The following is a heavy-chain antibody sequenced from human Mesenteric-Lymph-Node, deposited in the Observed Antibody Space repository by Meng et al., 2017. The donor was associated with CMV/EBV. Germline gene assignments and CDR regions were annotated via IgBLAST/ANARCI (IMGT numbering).Heavy chain of an antibody. Sequence: GESLKISCAASGFTFSTYSMNWVRQAPGKGLEWVANIKQDGSEKYYVDSVKGRFTISRDNAKNSLYLQMNSLRAEDTAVYYCARETAHYYDSSGYYWDYWGQGTLVTVSS. CDR1: GFTFSTYS. D-gene: IGHD3-22*01. V-gene: IGHV3-7*01. J-gene: IGHJ4*02. CDR2: IKQDGSEK. CDR3: ARETAHYYDSSGYYWDY.